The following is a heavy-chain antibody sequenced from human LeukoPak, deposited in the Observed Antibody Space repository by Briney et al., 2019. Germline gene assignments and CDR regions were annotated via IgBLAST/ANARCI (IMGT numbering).Heavy chain of an antibody. CDR1: GFTVSSNY. J-gene: IGHJ4*02. CDR2: IYSGGST. Sequence: GGSLRLSCAASGFTVSSNYMSWVRQAPGKGLEWVSVIYSGGSTYYADSVKGRFTISRDNSKNTLYLQMNSLRAEDTAVYYCARAAVVYVDAGYYFDYWGQGTLVTVSS. D-gene: IGHD5/OR15-5a*01. CDR3: ARAAVVYVDAGYYFDY. V-gene: IGHV3-53*01.